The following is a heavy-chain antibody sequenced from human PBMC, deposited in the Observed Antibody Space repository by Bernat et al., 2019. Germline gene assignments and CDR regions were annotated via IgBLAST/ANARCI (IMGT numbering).Heavy chain of an antibody. CDR2: INWNGGSI. Sequence: EVQLVESGGGVVRPGFTFDDYGMSWVRQAPGKGLEWVSGINWNGGSIGYADSVKGRFTISRDNAKNSLYLQMNSLRAEDTALDYCARSSGGSLQHFDYWGQGTLVTVSS. D-gene: IGHD2-15*01. CDR1: FTFDDYG. CDR3: ARSSGGSLQHFDY. V-gene: IGHV3-20*03. J-gene: IGHJ4*02.